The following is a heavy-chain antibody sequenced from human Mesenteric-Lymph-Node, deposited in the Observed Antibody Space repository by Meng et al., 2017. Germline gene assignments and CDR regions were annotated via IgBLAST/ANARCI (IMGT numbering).Heavy chain of an antibody. J-gene: IGHJ6*02. CDR1: GFTFSSYS. D-gene: IGHD5-18*01. V-gene: IGHV3-21*01. Sequence: GESLKISCAASGFTFSSYSMNWVRQAPGKGLEWVSSISSSSSYIYYADSVKGRFTISRDNAKNSLYLQMNSLRAEDTAVYYCARDRLWTMDVWGQGTTVTVSS. CDR2: ISSSSSYI. CDR3: ARDRLWTMDV.